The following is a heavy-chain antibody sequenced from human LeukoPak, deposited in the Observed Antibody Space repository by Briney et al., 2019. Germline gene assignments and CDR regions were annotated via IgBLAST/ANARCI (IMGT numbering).Heavy chain of an antibody. CDR2: IYSGGDT. CDR3: ARASYLLGALRG. CDR1: GFTVSDNY. Sequence: GSLRLSCAASGFTVSDNYMSWVRQAPGKGLEWVSVIYSGGDTYYADSVKGRFAISRDNSKNTLYLQMNSLRAEDTAVYYCARASYLLGALRGWGQGTLVIVS. D-gene: IGHD1-26*01. J-gene: IGHJ4*02. V-gene: IGHV3-53*01.